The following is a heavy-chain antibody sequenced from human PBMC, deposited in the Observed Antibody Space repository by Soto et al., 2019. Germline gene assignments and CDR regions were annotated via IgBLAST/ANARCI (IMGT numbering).Heavy chain of an antibody. CDR1: GGSISSGGYY. J-gene: IGHJ6*02. V-gene: IGHV4-31*03. Sequence: QVQLQESGPGLVKPSQTLSLTCTVSGGSISSGGYYWSWIRQHPGKGLEWIGYISYSGSTYYNPSLKSRVSTSIDTSKNQFSRELSSVTAADTAVYYCARERSIGAGRSRMDVWGQGTTVTISS. D-gene: IGHD6-6*01. CDR3: ARERSIGAGRSRMDV. CDR2: ISYSGST.